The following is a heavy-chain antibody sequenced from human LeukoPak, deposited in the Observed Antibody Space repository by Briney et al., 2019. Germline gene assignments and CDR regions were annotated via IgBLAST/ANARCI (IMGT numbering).Heavy chain of an antibody. CDR2: ISSSSSYT. J-gene: IGHJ4*02. Sequence: GGSLSLSCAASGFTFGDYYMSWIRQAPGKGLEWVSYISSSSSYTNSADSVKGRFTISRDNAKNSLYLQMNSLRAEDTAVYYCARDEGYCSGGSCYSNYWGQGTLVTVSS. CDR1: GFTFGDYY. V-gene: IGHV3-11*06. D-gene: IGHD2-15*01. CDR3: ARDEGYCSGGSCYSNY.